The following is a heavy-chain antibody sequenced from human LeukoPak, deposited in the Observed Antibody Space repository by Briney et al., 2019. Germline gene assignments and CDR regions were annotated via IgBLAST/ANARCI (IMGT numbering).Heavy chain of an antibody. CDR1: GGSFSGYY. V-gene: IGHV4-34*01. Sequence: SETLSLTCAVYGGSFSGYYWSWIRQPPGKGLEWIGEINHSGSTNYSPSLKSRVTISVDTSKNQFSLKLSSVTAADTAVYYCAGYGGSGGYFDYWGQGTLVTVSS. D-gene: IGHD3-10*01. CDR2: INHSGST. CDR3: AGYGGSGGYFDY. J-gene: IGHJ4*02.